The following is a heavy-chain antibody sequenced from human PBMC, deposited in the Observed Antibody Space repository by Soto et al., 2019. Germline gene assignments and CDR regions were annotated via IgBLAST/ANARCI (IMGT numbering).Heavy chain of an antibody. CDR1: GGSISSSSYY. D-gene: IGHD1-26*01. V-gene: IGHV4-39*07. CDR2: IYYSGST. Sequence: SETLSLTCTVSGGSISSSSYYWGWIRQPPGKGLEWIGSIYYSGSTYYNPSLKSRVTISVDTSKNQFSLKLSSVTAAETAGYYWARDGGGATPFDYWGQGTLVTVSS. CDR3: ARDGGGATPFDY. J-gene: IGHJ4*02.